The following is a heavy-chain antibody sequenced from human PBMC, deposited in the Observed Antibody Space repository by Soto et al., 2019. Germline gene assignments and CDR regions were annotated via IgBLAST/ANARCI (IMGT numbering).Heavy chain of an antibody. CDR1: GYSFTTYG. V-gene: IGHV1-18*01. J-gene: IGHJ6*02. CDR2: ISTWNADR. Sequence: QVQLMQSRVELKKPGASVEVSCKASGYSFTTYGISWVLQAPGRGLEWMGWISTWNADRIYAQKVQGRVTMTTDTSTTTAKMELRSLTSDDTAVYYCTRETGVGAYGSATYGMDVWGQGTAVTVSS. CDR3: TRETGVGAYGSATYGMDV. D-gene: IGHD3-10*01.